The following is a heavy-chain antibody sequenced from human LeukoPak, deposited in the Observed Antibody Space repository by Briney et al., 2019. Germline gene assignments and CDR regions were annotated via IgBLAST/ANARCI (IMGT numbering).Heavy chain of an antibody. V-gene: IGHV3-7*05. D-gene: IGHD3-10*01. J-gene: IGHJ4*02. CDR2: IKQDGSEK. CDR1: GFTFSSYW. CDR3: ARDVLWFGESTFDY. Sequence: GGSLRLSCAASGFTFSSYWMSWVRQAPGKGLEWVANIKQDGSEKYYVDSVKGRFTISRDNAKNSLYLQMNSLRAEDTAVYYCARDVLWFGESTFDYWGQGTLVTVSS.